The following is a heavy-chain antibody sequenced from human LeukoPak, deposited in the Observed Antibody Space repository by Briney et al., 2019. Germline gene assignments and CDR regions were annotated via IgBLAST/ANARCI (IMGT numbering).Heavy chain of an antibody. D-gene: IGHD3-3*01. J-gene: IGHJ3*02. CDR2: IYYSGST. V-gene: IGHV4-59*08. CDR3: ARAGDYDFWSGYPNDAFDI. Sequence: SETLSLTCTVSGGSISSYYWSWIRQPPGKGLEWIGYIYYSGSTNYNPSLKSRVTISVDTSKNQFSLKLSSVTAADTGVYYCARAGDYDFWSGYPNDAFDIWGQGTMVTVSS. CDR1: GGSISSYY.